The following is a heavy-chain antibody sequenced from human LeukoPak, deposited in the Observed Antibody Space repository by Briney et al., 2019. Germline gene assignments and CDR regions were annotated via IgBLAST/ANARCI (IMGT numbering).Heavy chain of an antibody. CDR2: IIPIFGTA. CDR1: GGTFSSYA. V-gene: IGHV1-69*13. J-gene: IGHJ6*03. D-gene: IGHD6-13*01. CDR3: ARASIGQQLVREDYYYMDV. Sequence: GASVKVSCKASGGTFSSYAISWVRQAPGQGLEWMGGIIPIFGTANYAQKFQGRVTITADESTSTAYMELSSLRSEDTAVYYCARASIGQQLVREDYYYMDVWGKGTTVTVSS.